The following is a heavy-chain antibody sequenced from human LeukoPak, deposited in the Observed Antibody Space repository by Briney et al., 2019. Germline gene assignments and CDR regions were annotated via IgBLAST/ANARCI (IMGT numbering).Heavy chain of an antibody. CDR2: IYNSGST. D-gene: IGHD3-9*01. J-gene: IGHJ4*02. V-gene: IGHV4-39*07. CDR1: GGSISSSKYY. CDR3: ARIDLTGYYNSVDY. Sequence: PSETLSLTCTVSGGSISSSKYYWGWIRQPPGKGLEWIGSIYNSGSTYYNPSLKSRVTISVDTSKNQFSLKLSSVTAADTAVYYCARIDLTGYYNSVDYWGQGTLVTVSS.